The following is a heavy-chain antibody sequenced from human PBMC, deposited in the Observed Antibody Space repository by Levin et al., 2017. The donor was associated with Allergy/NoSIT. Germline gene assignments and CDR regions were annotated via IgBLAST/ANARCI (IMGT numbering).Heavy chain of an antibody. CDR3: ARGLLGSSGQTGNCFDY. V-gene: IGHV4-34*01. J-gene: IGHJ4*02. D-gene: IGHD6-19*01. Sequence: SQTLSLTCAVYGGSFSGYYWSWIRQPPGKGLEWIGEINHSGSTNYNPSLKSRVTISVDTSKNQFSLKLSSVTAADTAVYYCARGLLGSSGQTGNCFDYWGQGTLVTVSS. CDR1: GGSFSGYY. CDR2: INHSGST.